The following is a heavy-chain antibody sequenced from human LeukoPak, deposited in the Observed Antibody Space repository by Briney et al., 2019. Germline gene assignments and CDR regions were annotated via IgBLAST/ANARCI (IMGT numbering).Heavy chain of an antibody. Sequence: ASVKVSCKTSGYSFSTFYIHWVRQAPGQGLEWMGMVNPSGGSTISAQRFQDRVSMTTDTSTRTVYMEMTGLTSDDTGIYYCARDAFWGQGTQVTVSS. CDR1: GYSFSTFY. J-gene: IGHJ4*02. V-gene: IGHV1-46*01. CDR3: ARDAF. CDR2: VNPSGGST. D-gene: IGHD3-3*02.